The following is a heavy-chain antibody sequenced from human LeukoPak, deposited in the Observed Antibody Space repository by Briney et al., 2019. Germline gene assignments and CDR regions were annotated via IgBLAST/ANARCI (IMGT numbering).Heavy chain of an antibody. Sequence: GGSLRLSCAASGFTFSSYSMNWVRQAPGKGLEWVSYISSSSSTIYYADSVKGRFTISRDNAKNSLYLQMNSLRAEDTAVYYCARDLIFYAFDIWGQGTMVTVSS. CDR1: GFTFSSYS. D-gene: IGHD2-8*01. V-gene: IGHV3-48*04. J-gene: IGHJ3*02. CDR3: ARDLIFYAFDI. CDR2: ISSSSSTI.